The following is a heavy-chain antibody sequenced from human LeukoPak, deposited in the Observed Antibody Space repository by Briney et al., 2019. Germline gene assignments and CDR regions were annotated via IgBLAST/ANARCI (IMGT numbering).Heavy chain of an antibody. V-gene: IGHV3-23*01. CDR1: GFTFSSYA. CDR2: ISGGST. J-gene: IGHJ6*02. Sequence: GGSLRLSCAASGFTFSSYAMSWVRQAPGKGLEWVSAISGGSTYYADSVKGRFTISRDNSKNTLYLQMSSLRAEDTAVYYCAKGIAVAGSFDYYYGMDVWGQGTTVTVSS. D-gene: IGHD6-19*01. CDR3: AKGIAVAGSFDYYYGMDV.